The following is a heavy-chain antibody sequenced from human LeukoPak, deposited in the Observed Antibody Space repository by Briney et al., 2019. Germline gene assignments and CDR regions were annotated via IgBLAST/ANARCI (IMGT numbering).Heavy chain of an antibody. CDR3: ARDRYCSGGSCYGWFDP. D-gene: IGHD2-15*01. V-gene: IGHV3-33*01. CDR1: GFTFRSYG. CDR2: IWYDGSNK. Sequence: GGSLRLSCAASGFTFRSYGMHWVRQAPGKGLEWVSVIWYDGSNKYYADSVKGRFTISRDNAKNSLYLQMNSLRAEDTAVYHCARDRYCSGGSCYGWFDPWGQGTLVTVSS. J-gene: IGHJ5*02.